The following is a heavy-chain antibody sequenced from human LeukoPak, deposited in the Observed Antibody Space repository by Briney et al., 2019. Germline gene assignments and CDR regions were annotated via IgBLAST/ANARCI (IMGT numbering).Heavy chain of an antibody. J-gene: IGHJ4*02. CDR3: AKATNYYDSSGYYFDY. CDR1: GFTFSSYA. CDR2: ISGSGSST. Sequence: PGGSLRLSCAASGFTFSSYAMSWVRQAPGKGLEWVSAISGSGSSTYYADSVKGRFTIPRDNSKNTLYLQMNSLRAKDTAVYYCAKATNYYDSSGYYFDYWGQGTLVTVSS. D-gene: IGHD3-22*01. V-gene: IGHV3-23*01.